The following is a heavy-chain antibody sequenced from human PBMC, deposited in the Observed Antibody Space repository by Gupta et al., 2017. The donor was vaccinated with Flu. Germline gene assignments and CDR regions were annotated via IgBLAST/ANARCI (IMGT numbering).Heavy chain of an antibody. Sequence: EVQLVESGGGLVKPGGSLRLSCAASGFTFSSYSMNWVRQAPGKGLEWVSSISSSSSYIYYADSVKGRFTISRDNAKNSLYLQMNSLRAEDTAVYYCASYVGYCSGGSCSQAFDIWGQGTMVTVSS. CDR3: ASYVGYCSGGSCSQAFDI. CDR1: GFTFSSYS. D-gene: IGHD2-15*01. CDR2: ISSSSSYI. V-gene: IGHV3-21*01. J-gene: IGHJ3*02.